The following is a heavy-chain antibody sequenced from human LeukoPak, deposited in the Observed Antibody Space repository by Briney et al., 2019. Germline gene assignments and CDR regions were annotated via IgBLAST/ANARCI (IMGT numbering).Heavy chain of an antibody. D-gene: IGHD7-27*01. Sequence: GGSLRLSCAASGFTFSSFWMSWVRQAPGKGVEWVANIKQDGSEKYYVDSARGRFTISRDNAKNSLYLQMNSLRAEDTAVYYCASTPGSYDYWGQGTLVTVSS. J-gene: IGHJ4*02. CDR2: IKQDGSEK. CDR1: GFTFSSFW. V-gene: IGHV3-7*01. CDR3: ASTPGSYDY.